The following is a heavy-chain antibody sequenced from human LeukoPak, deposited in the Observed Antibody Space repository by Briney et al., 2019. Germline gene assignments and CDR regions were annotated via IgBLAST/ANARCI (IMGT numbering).Heavy chain of an antibody. J-gene: IGHJ2*01. D-gene: IGHD4-17*01. CDR3: AKRLTTVTYGWYFDL. V-gene: IGHV3-23*01. CDR2: ISVSGGGT. Sequence: GGSLRLSCAASGFTFSSYAMSSVRQAPGEGREWVSAISVSGGGTYYADSVKGRFTISRDNSKNTLYLQMNSLRAEDTAVYYCAKRLTTVTYGWYFDLWGRGTLVTVSS. CDR1: GFTFSSYA.